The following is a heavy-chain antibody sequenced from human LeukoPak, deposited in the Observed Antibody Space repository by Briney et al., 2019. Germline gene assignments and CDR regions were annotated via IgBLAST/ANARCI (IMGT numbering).Heavy chain of an antibody. CDR2: ISYDGSNK. Sequence: GGSLRLSCAASGFTFSSYGMHWVRQAPGKGLEWVAVISYDGSNKYYADSVRGRFTISRDNSKNTLYLQMNSLRAEDTAVYYCANLYSGSSLFDYWGQGTLVTVSS. V-gene: IGHV3-30*18. D-gene: IGHD1-26*01. J-gene: IGHJ4*02. CDR1: GFTFSSYG. CDR3: ANLYSGSSLFDY.